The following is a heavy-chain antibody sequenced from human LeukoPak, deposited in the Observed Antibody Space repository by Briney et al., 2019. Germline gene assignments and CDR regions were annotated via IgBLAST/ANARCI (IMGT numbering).Heavy chain of an antibody. Sequence: PGGSLRLSCAASGFTFSNAWMSWVRQAPEKGLEWVSIISGGGSNTYYADSVTGRFTISRDNSKSTLYLQMNSLRTEDTAVYYCAKVRWDNSGWYYLDSWGQGTLVTVSS. CDR1: GFTFSNAW. D-gene: IGHD6-19*01. J-gene: IGHJ4*02. CDR2: ISGGGSNT. CDR3: AKVRWDNSGWYYLDS. V-gene: IGHV3-23*01.